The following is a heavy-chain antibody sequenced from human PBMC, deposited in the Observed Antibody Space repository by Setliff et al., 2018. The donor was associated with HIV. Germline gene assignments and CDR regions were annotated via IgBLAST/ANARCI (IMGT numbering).Heavy chain of an antibody. V-gene: IGHV1-8*01. D-gene: IGHD3-22*01. Sequence: ASVKVSCKASGYRFSSYGISWVRQAAGQGLEWMGWMNPDSRNTGYAQRFEGRVTLTWDTSISTAYLELNHLKSDDTAVYYCARARTDYYDRRRRSHYYIDVWARGATVTVSS. CDR1: GYRFSSYG. CDR2: MNPDSRNT. CDR3: ARARTDYYDRRRRSHYYIDV. J-gene: IGHJ6*03.